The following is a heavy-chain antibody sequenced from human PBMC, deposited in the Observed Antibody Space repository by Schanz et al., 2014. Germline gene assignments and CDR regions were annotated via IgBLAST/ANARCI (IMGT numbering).Heavy chain of an antibody. CDR3: ARESGAYSPFDY. CDR2: ISGSGNTI. V-gene: IGHV3-48*01. CDR1: GFTFSSHS. J-gene: IGHJ4*02. Sequence: EVQLVESGGGLVQPGRSLRLSCAASGFTFSSHSMNWVRQAPGQGLEWLSYISGSGNTIYYADSVKGRFTISRDNAKNSLYLQMNSLRAEDTAVYYCARESGAYSPFDYWGQGSLVTVSS. D-gene: IGHD1-26*01.